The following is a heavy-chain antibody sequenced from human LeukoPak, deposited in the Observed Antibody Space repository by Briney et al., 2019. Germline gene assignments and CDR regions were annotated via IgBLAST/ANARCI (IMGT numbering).Heavy chain of an antibody. CDR1: GYTFRNYG. Sequence: ASVKVSCKASGYTFRNYGITWVRQAPGQGLEWMGWIGTYNGNTDYAQKFQGRVIMTAGTSTTTAHMELRSLRSDDTAVYYCARGRLKRVPFTKVAGALDYWGQGTRVTVSS. V-gene: IGHV1-18*01. J-gene: IGHJ4*02. D-gene: IGHD6-19*01. CDR2: IGTYNGNT. CDR3: ARGRLKRVPFTKVAGALDY.